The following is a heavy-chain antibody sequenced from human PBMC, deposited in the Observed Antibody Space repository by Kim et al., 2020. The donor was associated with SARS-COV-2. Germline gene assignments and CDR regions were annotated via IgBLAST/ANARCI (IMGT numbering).Heavy chain of an antibody. D-gene: IGHD1-1*01. V-gene: IGHV4-31*02. J-gene: IGHJ5*02. Sequence: GSNYYQPSLKSRVTISVDTSKNQFSLKLSSVTAADTAVYYCARELEGWFDPWGQGTLVTVSS. CDR3: ARELEGWFDP. CDR2: GSN.